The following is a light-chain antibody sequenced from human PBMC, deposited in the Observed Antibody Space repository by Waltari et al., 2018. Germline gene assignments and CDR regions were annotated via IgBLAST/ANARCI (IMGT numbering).Light chain of an antibody. CDR3: QSYDSNNHVV. J-gene: IGLJ7*01. CDR1: SGSIASNY. CDR2: EDN. Sequence: NFMLTQPHSVSESPGRTVTISCTGSSGSIASNYVKWYQQRPGSAPTTVIFEDNQRPSGVPDRFSGSIDRSSNTASLTISGLKTEDEADYYCQSYDSNNHVVFGGGTQLTVL. V-gene: IGLV6-57*02.